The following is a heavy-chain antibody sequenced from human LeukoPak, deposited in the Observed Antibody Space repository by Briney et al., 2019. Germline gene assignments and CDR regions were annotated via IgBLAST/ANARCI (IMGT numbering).Heavy chain of an antibody. V-gene: IGHV3-15*01. CDR3: TTGRPGADY. CDR2: IKSKTDGGTT. J-gene: IGHJ4*02. CDR1: GFKFDDYA. Sequence: GGSLRLSCTASGFKFDDYALSWFRQAPGKGLEWVGRIKSKTDGGTTDYAAPVKGRFTISRDDSKTTLYLQMNSLKTEDTAVYYCTTGRPGADYWGQGTLVTVSS.